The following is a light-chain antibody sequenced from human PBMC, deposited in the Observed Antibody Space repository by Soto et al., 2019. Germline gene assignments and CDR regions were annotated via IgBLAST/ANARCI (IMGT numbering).Light chain of an antibody. CDR1: QSISSW. V-gene: IGKV1-5*01. Sequence: DIKITLSPATVSAYVGDRVTITCRASQSISSWLAWYQQKPGKAPKLLIYDASSLESGVPSRFSGSGSGTEFTLTISSLQPDDFATYYCQQYKTYSWTFGQGTKVDIK. J-gene: IGKJ1*01. CDR3: QQYKTYSWT. CDR2: DAS.